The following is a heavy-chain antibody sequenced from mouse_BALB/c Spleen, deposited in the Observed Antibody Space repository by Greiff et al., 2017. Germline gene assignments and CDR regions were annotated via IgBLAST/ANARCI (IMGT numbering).Heavy chain of an antibody. V-gene: IGHV14-3*02. Sequence: EVKLMESGAELVKPGASVKLSCTASGFNIKDTYMHWVKQRPEQGLEWIGRIDPANGNTKYDPTFQGKATITADTSSNTAYLQLSSLTSEDTAVYYCARRDYYAMDYWGQGTSVTVSS. CDR1: GFNIKDTY. CDR2: IDPANGNT. J-gene: IGHJ4*01. CDR3: ARRDYYAMDY.